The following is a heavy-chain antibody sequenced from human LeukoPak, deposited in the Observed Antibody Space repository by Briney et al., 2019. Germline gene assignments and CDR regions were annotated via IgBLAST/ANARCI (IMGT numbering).Heavy chain of an antibody. J-gene: IGHJ4*02. D-gene: IGHD6-19*01. CDR3: ARVGGSGWYLGSFDY. CDR1: GGSISSYY. CDR2: IYYSGST. V-gene: IGHV4-59*01. Sequence: PSETLSPTCTVSGGSISSYYWSWIRQPPGKGLEWIGYIYYSGSTNYNPSLKSRVTISVDTSKNQFSLKLSSVTAADTAVYYCARVGGSGWYLGSFDYWGQGTLVTVSS.